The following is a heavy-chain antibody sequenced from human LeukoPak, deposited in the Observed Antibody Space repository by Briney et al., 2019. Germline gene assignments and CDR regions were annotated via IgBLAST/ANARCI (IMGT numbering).Heavy chain of an antibody. CDR1: GGSVSSGVYY. V-gene: IGHV4-31*03. D-gene: IGHD3-9*01. CDR2: IYYSGTT. Sequence: SETLSLTCTVSGGSVSSGVYYWSWIRQLPGKGLEWIGYIYYSGTTYYNPSLKSRVAISIDTSKNQFSLRLTSVTAADTAVYYCARDLTSWGQGTLVTVSS. J-gene: IGHJ5*02. CDR3: ARDLTS.